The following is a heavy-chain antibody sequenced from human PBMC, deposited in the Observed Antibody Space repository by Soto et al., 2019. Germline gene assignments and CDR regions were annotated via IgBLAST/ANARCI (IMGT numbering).Heavy chain of an antibody. V-gene: IGHV1-69*12. CDR1: GGPFSSYA. Sequence: QVQLVQSGAEVKKPGSSVKVSCKASGGPFSSYAISWVRQAPGQGLEWMGGFIPIFGTASYALNFQGRVTITADESTSPAYMELSSLRSEDTALYYCAGHSSGVPGYYYGMDVWGQGTTVTVTS. J-gene: IGHJ6*02. CDR3: AGHSSGVPGYYYGMDV. CDR2: FIPIFGTA. D-gene: IGHD3-22*01.